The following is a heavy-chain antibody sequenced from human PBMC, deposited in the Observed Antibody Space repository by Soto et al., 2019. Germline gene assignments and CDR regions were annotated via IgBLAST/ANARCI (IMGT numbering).Heavy chain of an antibody. CDR2: INAGNGNT. Sequence: ASVKVSCKASGYTFTGYYMHWVRQAPGQGLEWKGWINAGNGNTKYSQKFQGRVTITRDTSASTAYMELSSLRSEDTAVYYCARVPLLLWFGDPLVGMDVWGQGTTVTVSS. D-gene: IGHD3-10*01. V-gene: IGHV1-3*01. CDR1: GYTFTGYY. J-gene: IGHJ6*02. CDR3: ARVPLLLWFGDPLVGMDV.